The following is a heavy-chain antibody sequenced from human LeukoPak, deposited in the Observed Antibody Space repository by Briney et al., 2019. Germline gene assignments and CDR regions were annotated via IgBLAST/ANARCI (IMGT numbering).Heavy chain of an antibody. J-gene: IGHJ4*02. CDR1: GYRFTNYW. Sequence: GESLQISCQDPGYRFTNYWIGWVRQMPGKGLEWMGIIHSADSNTKYSPSLQGQVSLSADKSISTAYLQWSGLKASDTAMYYCAGARHGDYRWDYWGQGTLATVS. CDR3: AGARHGDYRWDY. CDR2: IHSADSNT. D-gene: IGHD4-17*01. V-gene: IGHV5-51*01.